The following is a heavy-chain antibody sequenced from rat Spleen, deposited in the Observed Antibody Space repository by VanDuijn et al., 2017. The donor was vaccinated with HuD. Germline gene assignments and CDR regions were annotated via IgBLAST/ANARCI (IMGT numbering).Heavy chain of an antibody. Sequence: EVQLVESGGGLVQPGRSMKLSCAALGFTFSNYYMAWVRQAPTKGLEWVASISNGGGNTYYRDSVKGRFTISRDNAKKTLYLQMDSLRSEDTATYYCTTDLYYSSYMRGFAYWGQGTLVTVSS. J-gene: IGHJ3*01. CDR2: ISNGGGNT. V-gene: IGHV5-25*01. CDR3: TTDLYYSSYMRGFAY. D-gene: IGHD1-2*01. CDR1: GFTFSNYY.